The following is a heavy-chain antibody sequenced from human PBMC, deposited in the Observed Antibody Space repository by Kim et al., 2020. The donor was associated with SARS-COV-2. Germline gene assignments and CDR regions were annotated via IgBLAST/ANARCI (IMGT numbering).Heavy chain of an antibody. CDR3: ARGRGYSDY. J-gene: IGHJ4*02. D-gene: IGHD5-18*01. Sequence: SETLSLTCAVYGGSFSGYYWSWIRQPPGKGLEWIGEINHSGSTNYNPSLKSRVTISVDTSKNQFSLKLSSVTAADTAVYYCARGRGYSDYWGQGTLVTVSS. CDR1: GGSFSGYY. V-gene: IGHV4-34*01. CDR2: INHSGST.